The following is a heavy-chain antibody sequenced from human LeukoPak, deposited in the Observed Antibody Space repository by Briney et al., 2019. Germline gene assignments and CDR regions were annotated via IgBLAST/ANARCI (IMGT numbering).Heavy chain of an antibody. V-gene: IGHV1-2*02. D-gene: IGHD1-26*01. CDR1: GGTFSSYA. CDR3: ARVSLSMWIDWPWELPGVDV. J-gene: IGHJ6*04. CDR2: INPNSGDT. Sequence: ASVKVSCKASGGTFSSYAISWVRQAPGQGLEWMGWINPNSGDTYFAQKFQGRVTMTRDTSVSTVYMELSRLRSDDTAVYYCARVSLSMWIDWPWELPGVDVWGKGTTVTVSS.